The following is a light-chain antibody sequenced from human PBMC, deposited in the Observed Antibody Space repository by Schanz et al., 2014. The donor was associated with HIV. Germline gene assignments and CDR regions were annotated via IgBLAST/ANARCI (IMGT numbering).Light chain of an antibody. J-gene: IGKJ1*01. CDR2: AAS. Sequence: DIQLTQSLSLLSASAGDRVTITCRASQSISSYLNWYQQKPGKAPKLLIYAASSLQSGVPSRFSGSGSGTDFTLTISSLQPEDFATYYCQQYKGYSWAFGQGTKVKIK. CDR3: QQYKGYSWA. CDR1: QSISSY. V-gene: IGKV1-39*01.